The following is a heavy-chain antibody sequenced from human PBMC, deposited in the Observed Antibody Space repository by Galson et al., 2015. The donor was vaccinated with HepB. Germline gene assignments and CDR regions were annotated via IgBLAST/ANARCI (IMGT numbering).Heavy chain of an antibody. J-gene: IGHJ4*02. CDR1: GYTLTELS. D-gene: IGHD3-22*01. CDR2: FDPEDGKT. V-gene: IGHV1-24*01. CDR3: ATSPLEVVYDTSGYYGFEY. Sequence: SVKVSCKVSGYTLTELSMHWVRQAPGKGLEWMGGFDPEDGKTIYAQKFQGRVTMTEDTSTDTAYMELSSLRSEDTAVYYCATSPLEVVYDTSGYYGFEYWGQGTLVSVSS.